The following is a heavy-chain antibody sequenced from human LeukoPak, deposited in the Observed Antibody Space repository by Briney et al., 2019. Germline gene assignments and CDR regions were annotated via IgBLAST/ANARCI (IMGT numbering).Heavy chain of an antibody. D-gene: IGHD7-27*01. CDR2: IRNDGSNK. Sequence: GGPLRLSCAASGFTFSSYGMHWVRQAPGKGLEWVAFIRNDGSNKYYADSVKGRFAISRDNSKNTLYLQMNSLRAEDTAVYYCAKDRGLGLTGDEAGDYWGQGTLVTVSS. CDR1: GFTFSSYG. V-gene: IGHV3-30*02. CDR3: AKDRGLGLTGDEAGDY. J-gene: IGHJ4*02.